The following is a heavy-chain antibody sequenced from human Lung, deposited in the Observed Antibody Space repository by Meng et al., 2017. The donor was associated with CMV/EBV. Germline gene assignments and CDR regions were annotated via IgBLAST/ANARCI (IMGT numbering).Heavy chain of an antibody. CDR2: ISGSGGST. CDR1: GFTVSSYA. J-gene: IGHJ6*01. CDR3: AKAVPDRYYYGMDV. D-gene: IGHD2-2*01. Sequence: GGSLRLXCAASGFTVSSYAMSWVRQAPGKGLEWVSAISGSGGSTYYADSVKGRFTISRDNSKSALYLQMNSLRAEDTAVYYCAKAVPDRYYYGMDVWGQRTTVTVSS. V-gene: IGHV3-23*01.